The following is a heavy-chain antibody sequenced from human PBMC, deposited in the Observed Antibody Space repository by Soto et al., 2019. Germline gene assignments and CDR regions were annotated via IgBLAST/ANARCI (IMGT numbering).Heavy chain of an antibody. Sequence: QVQLVESGGGVVQPGRSLRLSCAASGFTFSSYAMHWVRQAPGKGLEWVAVISYDGSNKYYADSVNGRFTISRDNSKNTLYLQMTSLRAEDTAVYDCARAPRRTDNYYYGMDFCCQGTTVTGSS. D-gene: IGHD1-1*01. CDR3: ARAPRRTDNYYYGMDF. CDR1: GFTFSSYA. V-gene: IGHV3-30-3*01. J-gene: IGHJ6*02. CDR2: ISYDGSNK.